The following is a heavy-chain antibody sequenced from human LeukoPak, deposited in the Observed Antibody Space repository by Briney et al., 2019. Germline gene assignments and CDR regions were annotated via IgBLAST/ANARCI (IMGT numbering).Heavy chain of an antibody. CDR2: ISGSGGST. Sequence: PGGSLRLSCAASGFTVSSKYMSWVRQAPGKGLEWVSAISGSGGSTYYADSVKGRFTISRDNSKNTLYLQMNSLRAEDTAVYYCAKTGVVLWFGEFDYWGQGTLVTVSS. J-gene: IGHJ4*02. V-gene: IGHV3-23*01. CDR1: GFTVSSKY. D-gene: IGHD3-10*01. CDR3: AKTGVVLWFGEFDY.